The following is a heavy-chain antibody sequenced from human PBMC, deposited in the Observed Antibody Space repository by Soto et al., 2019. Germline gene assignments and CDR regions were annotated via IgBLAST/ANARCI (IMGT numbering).Heavy chain of an antibody. CDR1: GFTFSSYG. V-gene: IGHV3-33*01. D-gene: IGHD2-2*01. Sequence: QVQLVESGGGVVQPGRSLRLSCAASGFTFSSYGMHWVRQAPGKGLEWVAVIWYDGSNKYYADSVKGRFTISRDNSKNTLYLQMNSLRAEDTAVYYCARDRSSHCLDYWGQGTLVTVSP. CDR3: ARDRSSHCLDY. CDR2: IWYDGSNK. J-gene: IGHJ4*02.